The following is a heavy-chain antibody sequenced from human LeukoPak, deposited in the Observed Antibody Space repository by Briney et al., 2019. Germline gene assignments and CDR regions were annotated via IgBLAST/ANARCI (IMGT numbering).Heavy chain of an antibody. D-gene: IGHD6-13*01. V-gene: IGHV3-30*18. CDR1: GFTFSSYG. Sequence: GGSLRLSCAASGFTFSSYGMHWVRQAPGKGLEWVAVISYDGSNKYYADSVKGRFTISRDNSKNTLYLQMNSLRAEDTAVYYCAKDRYSSSWYWFDPWGQGTLVTASS. CDR2: ISYDGSNK. CDR3: AKDRYSSSWYWFDP. J-gene: IGHJ5*02.